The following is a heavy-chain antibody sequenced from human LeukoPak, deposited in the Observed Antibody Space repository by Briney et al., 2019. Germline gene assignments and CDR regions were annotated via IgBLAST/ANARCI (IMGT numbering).Heavy chain of an antibody. CDR2: ITWDGGTT. J-gene: IGHJ3*02. Sequence: PGGSLRLSCAASGFTFDDYTMHWVRQAPGKGLEWVSLITWDGGTTHYADSVKGRFTISRDNSKNSLYLQMNSLRSEDTALYHCIKDFWRGNYGDYGGVFDIWGQGTMVTVSS. V-gene: IGHV3-43*01. CDR3: IKDFWRGNYGDYGGVFDI. CDR1: GFTFDDYT. D-gene: IGHD4-17*01.